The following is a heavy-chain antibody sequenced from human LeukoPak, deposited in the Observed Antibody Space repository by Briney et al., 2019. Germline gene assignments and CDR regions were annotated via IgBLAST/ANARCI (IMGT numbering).Heavy chain of an antibody. V-gene: IGHV3-48*03. D-gene: IGHD4-17*01. J-gene: IGHJ4*02. CDR3: VRGTYGDYAPYFVN. Sequence: GGSLRLSCAASGFTLIGYEMNWVRQAPGKGLEWASYISSSGSTKKYVDSVKGRFTISRDDAKNSLFLQMNTLRAEDTAIYYCVRGTYGDYAPYFVNWGQGTLVTVSS. CDR2: ISSSGSTK. CDR1: GFTLIGYE.